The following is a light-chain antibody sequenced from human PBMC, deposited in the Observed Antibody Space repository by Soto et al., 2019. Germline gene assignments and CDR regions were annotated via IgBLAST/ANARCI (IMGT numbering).Light chain of an antibody. Sequence: EIVLTQSPGTLSLSPGERATLSCSASQSVSSSYLAWYQQKPGQAPRLLIYGASSRATGIPDRFSGSGSGTDFTLTRRRLEPEDCAVYYCQQYGSSPPWTFGQVTKVEIK. J-gene: IGKJ1*01. V-gene: IGKV3-20*01. CDR3: QQYGSSPPWT. CDR2: GAS. CDR1: QSVSSSY.